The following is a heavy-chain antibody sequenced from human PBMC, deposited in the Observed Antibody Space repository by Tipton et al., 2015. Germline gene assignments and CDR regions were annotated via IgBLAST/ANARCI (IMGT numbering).Heavy chain of an antibody. D-gene: IGHD4-17*01. Sequence: TLSLTCSVSGDSISSSNWWSWVRQPPGKGLEWIGEIHHGGSTNYNPSLKSRVTMSVDTSKNQFSLHLSSVTAADTAVYYCARDGLGYGDYQGLGVWGQGTKVTVSS. CDR3: ARDGLGYGDYQGLGV. CDR2: IHHGGST. CDR1: GDSISSSNW. V-gene: IGHV4-4*02. J-gene: IGHJ6*02.